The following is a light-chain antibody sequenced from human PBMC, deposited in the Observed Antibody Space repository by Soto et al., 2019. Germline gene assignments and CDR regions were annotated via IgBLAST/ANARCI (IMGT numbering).Light chain of an antibody. CDR2: AES. CDR3: QQSYITPVA. J-gene: IGKJ1*01. Sequence: DIQMTQSPSSLSASVGDRVTITCRASQSISSYLNWYQQKPGKAPKLLIYAESSLQSGVPSRFSGSGSGTDFTLNISSLEPEDFATYYRQQSYITPVAFGQGTKVEIK. CDR1: QSISSY. V-gene: IGKV1-39*01.